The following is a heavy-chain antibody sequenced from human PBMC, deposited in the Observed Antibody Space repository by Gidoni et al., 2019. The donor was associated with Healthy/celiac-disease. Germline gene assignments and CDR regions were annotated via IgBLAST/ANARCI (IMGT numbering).Heavy chain of an antibody. V-gene: IGHV3-9*01. J-gene: IGHJ4*02. CDR3: AKDIGGMGELSLYVLGFDY. CDR2: ICWNSGSI. CDR1: GFTFDDYA. Sequence: EVQLVESGGGLVQPGRSRRLSWAASGFTFDDYAMPWVRQAPGKGLEWVSGICWNSGSICYADSVKCRFIISRDNAQYSLYLQMNSLRAEDTALYYCAKDIGGMGELSLYVLGFDYWGQGTLVTVSS. D-gene: IGHD3-16*02.